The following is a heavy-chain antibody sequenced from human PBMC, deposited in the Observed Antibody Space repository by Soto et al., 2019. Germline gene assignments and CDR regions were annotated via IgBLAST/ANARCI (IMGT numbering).Heavy chain of an antibody. J-gene: IGHJ4*02. CDR2: IYSAGSA. CDR3: ARVPSSSYHYFDY. V-gene: IGHV3-66*01. D-gene: IGHD6-13*01. Sequence: GGSLRLSCAASGFTYSTYHMSWIRQAPGKGLEWVSVIYSAGSADFADSVKVRFTISRDNSKNTLYLQMSSLRAEDTAVYYCARVPSSSYHYFDYWGQGTVVTVSS. CDR1: GFTYSTYH.